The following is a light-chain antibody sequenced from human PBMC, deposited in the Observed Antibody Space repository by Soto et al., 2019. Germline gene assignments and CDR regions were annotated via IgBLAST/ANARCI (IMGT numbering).Light chain of an antibody. CDR1: QSISNW. CDR2: KAS. CDR3: QQYDTYWT. J-gene: IGKJ1*01. V-gene: IGKV1-5*03. Sequence: DLQMTQSPSTLSASGGDRVIITFRVSQSISNWLAWYQQKPGKAPNLLIYKASSVKSGVPSRFSGSGSGTEFTLTISSLQPDDFATYYYQQYDTYWTFGQGTKVDIK.